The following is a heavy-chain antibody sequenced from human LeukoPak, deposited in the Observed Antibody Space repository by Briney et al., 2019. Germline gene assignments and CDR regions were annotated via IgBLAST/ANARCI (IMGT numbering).Heavy chain of an antibody. D-gene: IGHD3-10*01. V-gene: IGHV1-46*01. Sequence: ASVKVSCKASEYTFTGYYIHWVRQAPGQGLEWMGVINPSGGSTNYAQKFQGRVTMTRDTSTSTVYMELSSLRSDDTAVYYCARGPRITLVRGGQWYFYMDVWGKGTTVTVSS. CDR2: INPSGGST. CDR1: EYTFTGYY. J-gene: IGHJ6*03. CDR3: ARGPRITLVRGGQWYFYMDV.